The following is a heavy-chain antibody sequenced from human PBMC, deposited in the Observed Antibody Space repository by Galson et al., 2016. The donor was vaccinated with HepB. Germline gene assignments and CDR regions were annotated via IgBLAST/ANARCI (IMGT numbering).Heavy chain of an antibody. V-gene: IGHV4-34*01. CDR1: GGSFSDYY. CDR3: ARGQDPYKIRD. D-gene: IGHD5-24*01. CDR2: IHPSGST. Sequence: SETLSLTCAVSGGSFSDYYWGWIRQSPGKGLAWIGEIHPSGSTNYNPSLRSRVTLSVDTSKSHFSLTVTSVTAADTAVYYCARGQDPYKIRDWGQGTLVTVSS. J-gene: IGHJ4*02.